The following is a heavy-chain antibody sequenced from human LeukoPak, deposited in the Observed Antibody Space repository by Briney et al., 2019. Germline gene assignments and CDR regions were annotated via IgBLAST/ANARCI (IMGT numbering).Heavy chain of an antibody. V-gene: IGHV1-2*02. CDR1: GYTFTGYY. Sequence: ASVKVSCKASGYTFTGYYMHWVRQAPGQGLEWMGWINPNSGGANYAQKFSGRVTITRDRSISTAYMEMSRLRSDETAVYYGERAKLRYFDWLFPPYYSMDVWGQGTTVTVSS. D-gene: IGHD3-9*01. J-gene: IGHJ6*03. CDR3: ERAKLRYFDWLFPPYYSMDV. CDR2: INPNSGGA.